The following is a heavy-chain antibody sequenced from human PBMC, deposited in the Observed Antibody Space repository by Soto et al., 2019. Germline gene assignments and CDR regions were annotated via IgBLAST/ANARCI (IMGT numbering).Heavy chain of an antibody. CDR1: GGTFSSYA. CDR3: ARDSYCSGGSCYLLDY. V-gene: IGHV1-18*01. J-gene: IGHJ4*02. D-gene: IGHD2-15*01. Sequence: ASVKVSCKASGGTFSSYAISWVRQAPGQGLEWMGWISAYNGNTTYAQKLQGRVTMTTDTSTSTAYMELRSLRSDDTAVYYCARDSYCSGGSCYLLDYWGQGTLVTVLL. CDR2: ISAYNGNT.